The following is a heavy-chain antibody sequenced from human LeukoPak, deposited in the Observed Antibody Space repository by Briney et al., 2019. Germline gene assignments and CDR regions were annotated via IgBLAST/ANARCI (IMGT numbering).Heavy chain of an antibody. CDR3: ARDRVLLWFGEPDYYYYYGMGV. CDR1: GGSISSYY. J-gene: IGHJ6*02. CDR2: FYYSGST. Sequence: SETLSLTCPGSGGSISSYYWSWIRQPPGNGLEWIGYFYYSGSTNYNPSLKSRVTISVDTSKNQFSLKLSSVTAADTAVYYCARDRVLLWFGEPDYYYYYGMGVWGQGTTVTVSS. V-gene: IGHV4-59*01. D-gene: IGHD3-10*01.